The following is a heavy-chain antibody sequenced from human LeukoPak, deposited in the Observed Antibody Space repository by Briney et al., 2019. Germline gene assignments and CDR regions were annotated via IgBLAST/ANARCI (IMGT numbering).Heavy chain of an antibody. CDR2: VNGNGGST. D-gene: IGHD3-16*02. CDR3: AKSLYGGCDY. CDR1: GSSFSTYA. Sequence: PGGSLRLSCAASGSSFSTYAMSWVRQAPGKGLEWVSGVNGNGGSTSYADSVKGRFTIFRDNSKNTVYLQMNSLRVEDTAVYYCAKSLYGGCDYWGQGTVVTVSS. J-gene: IGHJ4*02. V-gene: IGHV3-23*01.